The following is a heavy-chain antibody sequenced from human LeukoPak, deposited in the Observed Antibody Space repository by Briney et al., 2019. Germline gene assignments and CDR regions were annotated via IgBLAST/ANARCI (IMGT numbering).Heavy chain of an antibody. CDR1: GFTFSSYE. Sequence: GGSLRLSCAASGFTFSSYEMNWVRQASGKGLEWVSYISSSGSTIYYADSVKGRFTISRDNAKNSLYLQMNSLRAEDTAVYYCARDFTYGSGSYYNGGFDYWGQGTLVTVSS. CDR2: ISSSGSTI. J-gene: IGHJ4*02. D-gene: IGHD3-10*01. V-gene: IGHV3-48*03. CDR3: ARDFTYGSGSYYNGGFDY.